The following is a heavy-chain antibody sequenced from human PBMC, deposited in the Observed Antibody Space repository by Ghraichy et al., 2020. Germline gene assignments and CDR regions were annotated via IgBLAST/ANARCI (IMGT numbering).Heavy chain of an antibody. V-gene: IGHV3-30*18. CDR2: ISYDGSNK. J-gene: IGHJ4*02. Sequence: GGSLRLSCAASGFTFSSYGMHWVRQAPGKGLEWVAVISYDGSNKYYADSVKGRFTISRDNSKNTLYLQMNSLRAEDTAVYYCAKLAVADFDYWGQGTLVTVSS. CDR1: GFTFSSYG. CDR3: AKLAVADFDY. D-gene: IGHD6-19*01.